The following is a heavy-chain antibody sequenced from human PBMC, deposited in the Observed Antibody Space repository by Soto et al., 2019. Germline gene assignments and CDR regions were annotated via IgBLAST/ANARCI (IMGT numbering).Heavy chain of an antibody. Sequence: GGSLRLSCAASGFTFDDYTMHWVRQAPGKGLEWVSLISWDGGSTYYADSVKGRFTISRDNSKNSLYLQMNSLRTEDTALYYCAKEIAAAGYYYYYGMDVWGQGTTVTVSS. CDR3: AKEIAAAGYYYYYGMDV. V-gene: IGHV3-43*01. CDR2: ISWDGGST. J-gene: IGHJ6*02. CDR1: GFTFDDYT. D-gene: IGHD6-13*01.